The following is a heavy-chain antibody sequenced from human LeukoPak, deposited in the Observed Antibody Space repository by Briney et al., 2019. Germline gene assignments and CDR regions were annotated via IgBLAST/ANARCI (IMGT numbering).Heavy chain of an antibody. V-gene: IGHV3-21*01. Sequence: GGSLRLSCVASGFTFSSYSMNWVRQAPGKGLEWVSSISSSSSYIYYADSVKGRFTISRDNAKNSLYLQMNSLRAEDTAVYYCATDLSRTKEFDYWGQGTLVTVSS. CDR3: ATDLSRTKEFDY. D-gene: IGHD2-8*01. J-gene: IGHJ4*02. CDR1: GFTFSSYS. CDR2: ISSSSSYI.